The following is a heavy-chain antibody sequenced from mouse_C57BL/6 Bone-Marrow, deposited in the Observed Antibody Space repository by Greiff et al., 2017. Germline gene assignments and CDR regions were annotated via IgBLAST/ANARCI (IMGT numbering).Heavy chain of an antibody. CDR3: AIMDSNYDY. J-gene: IGHJ2*01. V-gene: IGHV1-26*01. CDR1: GYTFTDYY. Sequence: EVQLQQSGPELVKPGASVKISCKASGYTFTDYYMNWVKQSHGKSLEWIGDINPNNGGTSYNQKFKGKATLTVDKSSSTAYMELRSLTSEDSAVYYCAIMDSNYDYWGQGTTLTVSS. CDR2: INPNNGGT. D-gene: IGHD2-5*01.